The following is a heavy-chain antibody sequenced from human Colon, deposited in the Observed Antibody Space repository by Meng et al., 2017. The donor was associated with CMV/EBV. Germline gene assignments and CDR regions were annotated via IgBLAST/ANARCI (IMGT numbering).Heavy chain of an antibody. V-gene: IGHV3-21*04. CDR1: GFTFSSYG. J-gene: IGHJ4*02. CDR2: IVTTGSAV. CDR3: AKDRYYDSSGYYLFSPRY. D-gene: IGHD3-22*01. Sequence: GGSLRLSCAASGFTFSSYGMNWVRQAPGRGLEWVASIVTTGSAVYYADSVKGRFTISRDNAKNSLYLQMSSLSAEDTAVYYCAKDRYYDSSGYYLFSPRYWGQGTLVTVPQ.